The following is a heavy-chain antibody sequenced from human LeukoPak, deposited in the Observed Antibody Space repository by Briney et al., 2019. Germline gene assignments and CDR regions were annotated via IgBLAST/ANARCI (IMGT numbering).Heavy chain of an antibody. Sequence: PGGSLRLSCAASGFTFSSYGMHWVRQAPGKGLEWVAVISYDGSNKYYADSVKGRFTISRDNSKNTLSLQMNSLRAEDTAVYYCAKDPGDGYNYLHYWGQGTLVTVSS. CDR2: ISYDGSNK. CDR1: GFTFSSYG. D-gene: IGHD5-24*01. V-gene: IGHV3-30*18. CDR3: AKDPGDGYNYLHY. J-gene: IGHJ4*02.